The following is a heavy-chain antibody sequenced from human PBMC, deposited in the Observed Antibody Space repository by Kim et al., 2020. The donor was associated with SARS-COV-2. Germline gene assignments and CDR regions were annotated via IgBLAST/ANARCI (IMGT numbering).Heavy chain of an antibody. V-gene: IGHV5-10-1*01. J-gene: IGHJ4*02. D-gene: IGHD1-7*01. Sequence: NYSPSFQGNVTISADKSISTAYLQWSSLKASDTAMYYCARLITGTTIFDYWGQGTLVTVSS. CDR3: ARLITGTTIFDY.